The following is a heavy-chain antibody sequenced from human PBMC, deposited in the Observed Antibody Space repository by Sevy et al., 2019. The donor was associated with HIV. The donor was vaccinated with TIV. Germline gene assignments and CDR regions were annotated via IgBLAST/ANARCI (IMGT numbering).Heavy chain of an antibody. J-gene: IGHJ6*01. D-gene: IGHD3-10*01. CDR2: VSAYNGNT. Sequence: ASVKVSCESSGYTFTNYGISWVRQAPGQGLEWMGWVSAYNGNTNYAQKFKGRVTLTTDTSTRPAYLELMCLRSVDTAVYYCACDSILMVQGVIRTPYYYGMEGWGQGTTVTVPS. CDR3: ACDSILMVQGVIRTPYYYGMEG. V-gene: IGHV1-18*01. CDR1: GYTFTNYG.